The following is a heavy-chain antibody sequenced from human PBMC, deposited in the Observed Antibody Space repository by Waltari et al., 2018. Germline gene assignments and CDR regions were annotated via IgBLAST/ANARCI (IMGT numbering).Heavy chain of an antibody. CDR3: AKPSSSGYYYFDY. Sequence: QVQLVESGGGVVQPGRSLRLSCAASGFTFSSYGMHWVRQAPGKGLEWVAVIWYDGSNKYYADSVKGRFTISRDNSKNTLYLQMNSLRAEDTAVYYCAKPSSSGYYYFDYWGQGTLVTVSS. V-gene: IGHV3-33*06. D-gene: IGHD6-6*01. J-gene: IGHJ4*02. CDR2: IWYDGSNK. CDR1: GFTFSSYG.